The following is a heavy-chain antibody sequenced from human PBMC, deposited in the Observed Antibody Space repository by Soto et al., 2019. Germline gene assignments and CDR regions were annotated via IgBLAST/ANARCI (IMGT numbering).Heavy chain of an antibody. Sequence: LRLSCAASGFTFISYWMSWVRQAPGKGLEWVANIKQDGSEKYYVDSVKGRFTISRDNAKNSLYLQMNSLRAEDTAVYYCARDHLLRYFDWLLFDYYYGMDVWGQGTTVTVSS. CDR2: IKQDGSEK. D-gene: IGHD3-9*01. CDR1: GFTFISYW. J-gene: IGHJ6*02. CDR3: ARDHLLRYFDWLLFDYYYGMDV. V-gene: IGHV3-7*03.